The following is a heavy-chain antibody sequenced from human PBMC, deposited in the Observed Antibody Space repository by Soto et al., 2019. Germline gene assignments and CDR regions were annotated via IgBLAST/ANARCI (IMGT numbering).Heavy chain of an antibody. CDR2: ISGSGGST. CDR1: GFTFSSYA. CDR3: AKDLSGTNYYDSSGYYPYYFDY. Sequence: HPGGSLRLSCAASGFTFSSYAMSWVRQAPGKGLEWVSAISGSGGSTYYADSVKGRFTISRDNSKNTLYLQMNSLRAEDTAVYYCAKDLSGTNYYDSSGYYPYYFDYWGQGTLVTVSS. D-gene: IGHD3-22*01. J-gene: IGHJ4*02. V-gene: IGHV3-23*01.